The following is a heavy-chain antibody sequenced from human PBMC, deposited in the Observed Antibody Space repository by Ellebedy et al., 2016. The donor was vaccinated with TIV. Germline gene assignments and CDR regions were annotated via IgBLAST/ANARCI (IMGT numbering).Heavy chain of an antibody. D-gene: IGHD2-2*01. J-gene: IGHJ5*02. V-gene: IGHV3-23*01. Sequence: GESLKISCAASGLTLSSYAMSWVRQAPGKGLEWVSGISGSGGGTYYADSVKGRFTMSGDNSNNTLSLKMNSLRAEDTAVDYCAGAYQGRVPAPGAPGGWFDPWGQGTLVTVSS. CDR1: GLTLSSYA. CDR3: AGAYQGRVPAPGAPGGWFDP. CDR2: ISGSGGGT.